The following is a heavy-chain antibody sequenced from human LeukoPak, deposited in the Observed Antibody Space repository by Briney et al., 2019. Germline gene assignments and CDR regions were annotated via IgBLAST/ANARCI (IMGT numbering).Heavy chain of an antibody. Sequence: GASVTVSCTASEYTFTDYAINWVRQAPGQRLEWMGWINAGNGNTRYSQRFQGRVTITRDTSASTAYMELSSLRSEDTAVYYCARQLTDAFDIWGQGTMVTVSS. V-gene: IGHV1-3*01. J-gene: IGHJ3*02. D-gene: IGHD3-10*01. CDR1: EYTFTDYA. CDR3: ARQLTDAFDI. CDR2: INAGNGNT.